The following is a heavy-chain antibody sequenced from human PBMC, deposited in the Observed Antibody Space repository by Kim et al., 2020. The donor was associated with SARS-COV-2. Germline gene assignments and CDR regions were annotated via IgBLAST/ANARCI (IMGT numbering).Heavy chain of an antibody. CDR3: ARHLRNMGEGLIFGVVIIPAAVDP. J-gene: IGHJ5*02. D-gene: IGHD3-3*01. CDR2: IYYSGST. Sequence: IYYSGSTNYHPSLKSRVTISVDTSKNQFSLKLSSVTAADTAVYYCARHLRNMGEGLIFGVVIIPAAVDPWGQGTLVTVSS. V-gene: IGHV4-59*08.